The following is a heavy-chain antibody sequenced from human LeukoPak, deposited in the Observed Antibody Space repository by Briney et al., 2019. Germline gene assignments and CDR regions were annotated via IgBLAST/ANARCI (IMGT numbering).Heavy chain of an antibody. Sequence: ASVKISCKVSGYTLTELSMHWVRQAPGKGLEWMGGFDPEDGETIYAQKFQGRVTMTEDTSTDTAYMELSSLRSEDTAVYYCARAPAYCGGDCYPDYWGQRTLVTVSS. D-gene: IGHD2-21*01. V-gene: IGHV1-24*01. CDR1: GYTLTELS. J-gene: IGHJ4*02. CDR3: ARAPAYCGGDCYPDY. CDR2: FDPEDGET.